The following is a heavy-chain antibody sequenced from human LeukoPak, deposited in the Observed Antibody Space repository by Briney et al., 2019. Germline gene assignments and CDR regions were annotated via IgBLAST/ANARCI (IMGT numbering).Heavy chain of an antibody. J-gene: IGHJ5*02. D-gene: IGHD3-10*01. CDR3: ARAEVMRDDYGSGSYVS. Sequence: GRSLRLACAASGFTFSSYSMNWVRQAPGKGLEWVSSISGSNTYIYYADSVKGRFTISRDNAKNSLYLQMNSLRAEDRAVYYCARAEVMRDDYGSGSYVSWGQGTLVTVSS. CDR1: GFTFSSYS. V-gene: IGHV3-21*01. CDR2: ISGSNTYI.